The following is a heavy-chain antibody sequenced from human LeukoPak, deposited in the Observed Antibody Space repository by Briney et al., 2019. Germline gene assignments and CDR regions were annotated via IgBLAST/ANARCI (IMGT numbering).Heavy chain of an antibody. J-gene: IGHJ4*02. CDR2: IYYSGST. V-gene: IGHV4-39*01. Sequence: SETLSLTCTVSGGSISSSSYYWGWIRQPPGKGLEWIGSIYYSGSTYYNPSLKSRVTISVDTSKNQFSLKLSSVTAADTAVYYCATIAVAGIHSDNWGQGTLVTVSS. CDR3: ATIAVAGIHSDN. CDR1: GGSISSSSYY. D-gene: IGHD6-13*01.